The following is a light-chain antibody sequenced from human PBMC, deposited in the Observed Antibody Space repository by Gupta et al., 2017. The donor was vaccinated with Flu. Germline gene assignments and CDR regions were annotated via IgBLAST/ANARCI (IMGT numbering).Light chain of an antibody. J-gene: IGKJ5*01. CDR2: GAS. CDR1: QSLSSN. Sequence: EIAMTQSPVTLSVSPGERASFSCRASQSLSSNLAWYQQKPGQAPRLLMYGASTRATGIPARFSGSGSGTEFTLTISSRQSEEFAVYYCQQYSLWPITFGQGTRLEIK. CDR3: QQYSLWPIT. V-gene: IGKV3-15*01.